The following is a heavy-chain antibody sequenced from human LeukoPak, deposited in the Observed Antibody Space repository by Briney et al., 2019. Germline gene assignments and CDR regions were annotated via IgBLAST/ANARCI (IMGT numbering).Heavy chain of an antibody. CDR2: IKQDGSEK. J-gene: IGHJ4*02. V-gene: IGHV3-7*01. CDR3: ARVSGYCSSTSCSQRRYYFDY. D-gene: IGHD2-2*01. Sequence: QAGGSLRLSCAASGFTFSSYWMSWVRQAPGKGLEWVANIKQDGSEKYYVDSVKGRFTISRDNAKNSLYLQMNSLRAEDTAVYYCARVSGYCSSTSCSQRRYYFDYWGQGTLVTVSS. CDR1: GFTFSSYW.